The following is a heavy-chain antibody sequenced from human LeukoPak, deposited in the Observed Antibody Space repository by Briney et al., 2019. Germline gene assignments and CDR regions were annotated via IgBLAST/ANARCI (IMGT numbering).Heavy chain of an antibody. Sequence: SETLSLTCAVRGGSFSGYYWSWMRQPPGKGLEWVGEMNHSGSTNYNPSLKSRVTISVDTSKNPCSLKLSSVTAAETAVYYCARGRGYCSSTSCPGGGYMDVWGKGTTVTVSS. CDR1: GGSFSGYY. CDR2: MNHSGST. V-gene: IGHV4-34*01. D-gene: IGHD2-2*01. CDR3: ARGRGYCSSTSCPGGGYMDV. J-gene: IGHJ6*03.